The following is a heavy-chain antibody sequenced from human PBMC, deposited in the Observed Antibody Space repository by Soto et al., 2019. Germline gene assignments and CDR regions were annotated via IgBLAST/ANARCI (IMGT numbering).Heavy chain of an antibody. CDR1: GYTFTSYA. CDR3: AREVWFGDLIGVLAFDI. CDR2: INAGNGNT. D-gene: IGHD3-10*01. V-gene: IGHV1-3*01. Sequence: GASVKVSCKASGYTFTSYAMHWVRQAPGQRLEWMGWINAGNGNTKYSQKFQGRVTITRDTSASTAYMELSSLRSEDTAVYYCAREVWFGDLIGVLAFDIWGQGTMVTVSS. J-gene: IGHJ3*02.